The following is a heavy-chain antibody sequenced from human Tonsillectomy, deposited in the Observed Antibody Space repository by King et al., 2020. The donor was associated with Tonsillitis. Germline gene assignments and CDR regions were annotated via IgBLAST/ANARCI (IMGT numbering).Heavy chain of an antibody. J-gene: IGHJ4*02. CDR1: GFTFSSYA. V-gene: IGHV3-23*04. CDR3: AKGDRMNMLRGGCYFDG. Sequence: VQLVESGGGLVQPGGSLRLSCAASGFTFSSYAMSWVRQAPGKGLEWVSGISATGGSTYYADSVKGRFTISRDNSKNTLYLQMNSLRADDTAVYYCAKGDRMNMLRGGCYFDGGGQGCPVTVHS. CDR2: ISATGGST. D-gene: IGHD3-10*01.